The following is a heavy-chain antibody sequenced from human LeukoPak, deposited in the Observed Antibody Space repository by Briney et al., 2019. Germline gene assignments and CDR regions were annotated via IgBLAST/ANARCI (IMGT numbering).Heavy chain of an antibody. Sequence: PSETLSLTCTVSGGSISSYYWSWIRQPPGKGLEWIGYIYYSGSTNYNPSLKSRVTMSLDTSKNQFSLTLISVTAADTAVYYCAKAGVVGEATFVSWDQGALVTVSS. CDR3: AKAGVVGEATFVS. CDR1: GGSISSYY. V-gene: IGHV4-59*12. D-gene: IGHD2-15*01. J-gene: IGHJ4*02. CDR2: IYYSGST.